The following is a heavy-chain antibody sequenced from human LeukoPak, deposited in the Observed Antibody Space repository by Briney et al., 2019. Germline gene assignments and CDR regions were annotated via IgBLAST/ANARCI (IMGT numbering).Heavy chain of an antibody. D-gene: IGHD2-2*01. CDR2: IYHSGST. V-gene: IGHV4-30-2*01. Sequence: SQTLSLTCTVSGGSISSGGYYWSWIRQPPGKGLEWIGYIYHSGSTYYNPSLKSRVTISVDRSKNQFSLKLSSVTAADTAVYYCARATGYCSSTSCYYFDYWGQGTLVTVSS. CDR1: GGSISSGGYY. CDR3: ARATGYCSSTSCYYFDY. J-gene: IGHJ4*02.